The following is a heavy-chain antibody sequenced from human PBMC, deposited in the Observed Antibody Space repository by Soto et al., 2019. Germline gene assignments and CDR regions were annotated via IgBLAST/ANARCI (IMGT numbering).Heavy chain of an antibody. D-gene: IGHD5-18*01. CDR3: ARDSGYNYGSFRWFDP. CDR1: GGSIGSYY. J-gene: IGHJ5*02. CDR2: IYYSGST. Sequence: PSETLSLTCTVSGGSIGSYYWSWIRQPPGKGLEWIGYIYYSGSTNYTPSLKSRVTISVDTSKNQFSLKLSSVTAADTAVYYCARDSGYNYGSFRWFDPWGQGTLVTVSS. V-gene: IGHV4-59*01.